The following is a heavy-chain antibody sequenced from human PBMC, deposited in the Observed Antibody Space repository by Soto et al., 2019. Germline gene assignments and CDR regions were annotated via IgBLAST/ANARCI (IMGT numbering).Heavy chain of an antibody. Sequence: GGSLRLSCTASGFTFSSYSMNWVRQAPGKGLEWVSVISYSSSYIYYADSVKGRFTISRDNAKNSLYLQMSSLRVEDTAVYYYARDLGRLMGAIPGYWGQGTLVTVSS. CDR1: GFTFSSYS. J-gene: IGHJ4*02. D-gene: IGHD1-26*01. CDR3: ARDLGRLMGAIPGY. V-gene: IGHV3-21*01. CDR2: ISYSSSYI.